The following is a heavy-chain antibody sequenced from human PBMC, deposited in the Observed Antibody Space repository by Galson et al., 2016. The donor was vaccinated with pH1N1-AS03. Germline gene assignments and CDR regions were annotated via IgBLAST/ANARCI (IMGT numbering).Heavy chain of an antibody. CDR1: GGSISSSGVYS. CDR2: IYHSGST. J-gene: IGHJ6*02. D-gene: IGHD5-12*01. V-gene: IGHV4-30-2*01. Sequence: TLSLTCAVSGGSISSSGVYSWSWIRQPPGKGLEWIGNIYHSGSTYYSPSLKSRVTISIDRSQNQFPLKLTSVTAADTAVYYCARGSGGYGLDVWGQGTTVTVSS. CDR3: ARGSGGYGLDV.